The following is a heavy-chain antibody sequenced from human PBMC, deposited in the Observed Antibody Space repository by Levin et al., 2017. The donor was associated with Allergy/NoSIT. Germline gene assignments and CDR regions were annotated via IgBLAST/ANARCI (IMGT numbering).Heavy chain of an antibody. CDR3: ARNVDGGNAYNWFDP. CDR1: GGSVSSGSYY. CDR2: IYYSGST. V-gene: IGHV4-61*01. D-gene: IGHD4-23*01. Sequence: SETLSLTCTVSGGSVSSGSYYWSWIRQPPGKVLEWIGYIYYSGSTNYNPSLKSRVTISVDTSKNQFSLKLSSVTAADTAVYYCARNVDGGNAYNWFDPWGQGTLVTVSS. J-gene: IGHJ5*02.